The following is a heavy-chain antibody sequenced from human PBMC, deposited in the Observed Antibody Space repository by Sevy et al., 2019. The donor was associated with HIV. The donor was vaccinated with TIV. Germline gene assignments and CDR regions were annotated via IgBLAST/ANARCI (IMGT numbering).Heavy chain of an antibody. D-gene: IGHD4-17*01. V-gene: IGHV1-2*02. CDR1: GYTFTGYY. J-gene: IGHJ4*02. CDR3: ARYPTDRRNRYFDY. CDR2: INPNSGGT. Sequence: AAVKVSCKASGYTFTGYYMHWVGQAPGQGLERMGWINPNSGGTNYAQKFQGRVTMTRDTSISTAYMELSRLRSDDTAVYYCARYPTDRRNRYFDYWGQGTLVSVSS.